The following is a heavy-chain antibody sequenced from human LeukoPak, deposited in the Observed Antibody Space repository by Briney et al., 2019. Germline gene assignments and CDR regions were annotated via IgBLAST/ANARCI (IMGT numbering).Heavy chain of an antibody. Sequence: SETLSLTCAVYGGSFSGYYWNWIRQPPGKGLEWIGEINHSGSTYYNPSLNSRVTISLDTSKNQFPLKLNSVTAADTAIYYCARTIVGTAPNFDCWGQGTLVTVSS. CDR2: INHSGST. CDR1: GGSFSGYY. D-gene: IGHD1-26*01. CDR3: ARTIVGTAPNFDC. V-gene: IGHV4-34*01. J-gene: IGHJ4*02.